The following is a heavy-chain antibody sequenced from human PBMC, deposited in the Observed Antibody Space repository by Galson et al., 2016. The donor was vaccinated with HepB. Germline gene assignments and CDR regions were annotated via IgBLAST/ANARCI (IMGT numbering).Heavy chain of an antibody. CDR1: GGSISSGAYY. V-gene: IGHV4-61*02. CDR2: VYSSGST. CDR3: ARVSVLTSMETKSDAFDI. J-gene: IGHJ3*02. D-gene: IGHD2/OR15-2a*01. Sequence: TLSLTCTVSGGSISSGAYYWSWIRQPAGRGLEWIGRVYSSGSTNYNPSLKTRVTISINTSKNQFSLRLRFVTAADTAVYYCARVSVLTSMETKSDAFDIWGQGTMVTVSS.